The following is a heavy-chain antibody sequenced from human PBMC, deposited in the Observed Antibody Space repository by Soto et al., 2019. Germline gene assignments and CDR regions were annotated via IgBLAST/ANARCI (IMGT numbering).Heavy chain of an antibody. Sequence: ASVKVSCKASGYTFTGHYIHWVRQAPEQGPEWMGEIGPESGATRYAKKFQGRVTMTRDMSITTVYMELNNLSPDDTAVYYCGRGRSGQIVVFYWGQGTPVTVSS. D-gene: IGHD5-12*01. CDR1: GYTFTGHY. V-gene: IGHV1-2*02. CDR3: GRGRSGQIVVFY. J-gene: IGHJ4*02. CDR2: IGPESGAT.